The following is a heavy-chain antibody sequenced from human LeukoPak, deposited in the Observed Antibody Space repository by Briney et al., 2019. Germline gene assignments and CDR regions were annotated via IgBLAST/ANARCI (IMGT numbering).Heavy chain of an antibody. CDR2: IWDGESNS. V-gene: IGHV3-33*08. CDR1: GFTFSSYG. D-gene: IGHD3-10*01. Sequence: PGGSLRLSCAAAGFTFSSYGMHWVRQTPGKGLEWVAVIWDGESNSYYADSVKGRFTISRDNSKNTLYLQMNSLRTEDTAVYYCASGEGKYQLLIFDYWGQGTLVTVSS. CDR3: ASGEGKYQLLIFDY. J-gene: IGHJ4*02.